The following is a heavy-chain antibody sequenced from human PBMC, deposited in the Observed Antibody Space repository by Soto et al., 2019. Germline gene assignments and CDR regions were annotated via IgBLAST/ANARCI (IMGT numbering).Heavy chain of an antibody. CDR2: ISGSGGST. Sequence: GGSLRLSCAASGFTFSSYAMSWVRQAPGKGLEWVSAISGSGGSTYYADSVKGRFTISRDNSKNTLYLQMNSLRAEDTAVYYCAKDGVVMVAASSLLEPWGQGTLVTVSS. J-gene: IGHJ5*02. CDR1: GFTFSSYA. D-gene: IGHD2-15*01. CDR3: AKDGVVMVAASSLLEP. V-gene: IGHV3-23*01.